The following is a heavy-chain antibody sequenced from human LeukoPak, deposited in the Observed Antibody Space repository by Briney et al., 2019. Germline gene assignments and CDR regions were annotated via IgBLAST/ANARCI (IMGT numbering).Heavy chain of an antibody. D-gene: IGHD3-10*01. V-gene: IGHV4-34*01. J-gene: IGHJ4*02. Sequence: SETLSLTCAVYGGSFSGYYWSWIRQPPGKGLEWIGEINHSGSTNYNPSLKSRVTISVDTSKNQFSLKLSSVTAVDTAVYYCARGYYYGSGSSDRDYWGQGTLVTVSS. CDR1: GGSFSGYY. CDR2: INHSGST. CDR3: ARGYYYGSGSSDRDY.